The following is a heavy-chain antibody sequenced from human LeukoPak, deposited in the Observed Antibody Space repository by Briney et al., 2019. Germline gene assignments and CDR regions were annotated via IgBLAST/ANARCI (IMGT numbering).Heavy chain of an antibody. D-gene: IGHD3-10*01. V-gene: IGHV3-23*01. J-gene: IGHJ4*02. CDR3: ARDPAMVRGVVDY. CDR2: ISGSGGST. Sequence: GGSLRLSCAASGFTFSSYAMSWVRQAPGKGLEWVSAISGSGGSTYYADSVKGRFTISRDNAKNSLYLQMNSLRAEDTAVYYCARDPAMVRGVVDYWGQGTLVTVSS. CDR1: GFTFSSYA.